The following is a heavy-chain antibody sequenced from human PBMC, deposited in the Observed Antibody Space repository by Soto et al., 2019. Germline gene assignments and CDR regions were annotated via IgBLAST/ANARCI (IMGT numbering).Heavy chain of an antibody. J-gene: IGHJ3*02. CDR2: IGTAGDT. V-gene: IGHV3-13*01. Sequence: PGGSLRLSCAASGFTFSSYDMHWVRQATGKGLEWVSAIGTAGDTYYPGSVKGRFTISRDNAKNTLYLQMNSLRAEDTAVYYCARTPSIVLMVYAIMAFDIWGQGTMVTVSS. CDR3: ARTPSIVLMVYAIMAFDI. D-gene: IGHD2-8*01. CDR1: GFTFSSYD.